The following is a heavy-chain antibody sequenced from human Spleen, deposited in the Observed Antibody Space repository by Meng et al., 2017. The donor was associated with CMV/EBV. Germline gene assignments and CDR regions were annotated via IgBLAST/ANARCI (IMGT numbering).Heavy chain of an antibody. CDR2: ISSSGNTI. CDR1: GFMFSDYE. CDR3: ARLSWGYGDYYFDS. D-gene: IGHD4-17*01. Sequence: GGSLRLSCTVSGFMFSDYEMTWVRQAPGKGLEWVSYISSSGNTIYYADSVKGRFTVSRDNAKSSLYLQMNSLRAEDTAVYYCARLSWGYGDYYFDSWGQGTLVTVSS. V-gene: IGHV3-48*03. J-gene: IGHJ4*02.